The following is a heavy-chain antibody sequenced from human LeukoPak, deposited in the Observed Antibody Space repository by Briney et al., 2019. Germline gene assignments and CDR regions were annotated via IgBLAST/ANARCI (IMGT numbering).Heavy chain of an antibody. CDR3: ARVGYSSSWFAFSLVDY. CDR2: IIPIFGTA. J-gene: IGHJ4*02. V-gene: IGHV1-69*05. CDR1: GGTFSSYA. D-gene: IGHD6-13*01. Sequence: ASVKVSCKASGGTFSSYAISWVRQAPGQGLEWMGGIIPIFGTANYAQKFQGRVTMTRNTSISTAYMELSSLRSEDTAVYYCARVGYSSSWFAFSLVDYWGQGTLVTVSS.